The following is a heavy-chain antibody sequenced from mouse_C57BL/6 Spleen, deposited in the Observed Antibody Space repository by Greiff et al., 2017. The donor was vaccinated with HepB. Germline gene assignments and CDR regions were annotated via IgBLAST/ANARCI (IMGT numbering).Heavy chain of an antibody. Sequence: EVMLVESGGGLVKPGGSLKLSCAASGFTFSRYTMSWVRQTPEKRLEWVATISGGGGNTYYPDSVKGRFTISRDNAKNTLYLQMSSLRSEDTALYYCARQNGNSAWFAYWGQGTLVTVSA. CDR2: ISGGGGNT. D-gene: IGHD2-1*01. J-gene: IGHJ3*01. CDR1: GFTFSRYT. V-gene: IGHV5-9*01. CDR3: ARQNGNSAWFAY.